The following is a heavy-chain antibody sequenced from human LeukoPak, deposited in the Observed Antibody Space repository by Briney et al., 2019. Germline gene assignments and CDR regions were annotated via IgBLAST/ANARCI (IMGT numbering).Heavy chain of an antibody. D-gene: IGHD1-1*01. J-gene: IGHJ4*02. V-gene: IGHV3-33*01. CDR2: IWYDGSNK. CDR1: GFTFSSYG. CDR3: ARDSGPGNSYFGY. Sequence: GGSLRLSCAASGFTFSSYGMHWVRQAPGKGLEWVAVIWYDGSNKYYADSVKGRFTISRDNSKNTLYLQMNSLRAEDTAVYYCARDSGPGNSYFGYWGQGTLVTVSS.